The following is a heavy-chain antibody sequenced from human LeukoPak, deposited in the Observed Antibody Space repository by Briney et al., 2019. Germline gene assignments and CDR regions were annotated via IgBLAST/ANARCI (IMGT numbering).Heavy chain of an antibody. CDR3: ARDLKNLDY. V-gene: IGHV3-33*05. D-gene: IGHD1-14*01. CDR1: GFTFSAYG. CDR2: ISYDGSNK. Sequence: PGRSLRLSCAASGFTFSAYGMHWARQAPGKGLEWVALISYDGSNKYYADSVKGRFTISRDNSKNTLYLQMNSLRAEDTAVYYCARDLKNLDYWGQGTLVTVSS. J-gene: IGHJ4*02.